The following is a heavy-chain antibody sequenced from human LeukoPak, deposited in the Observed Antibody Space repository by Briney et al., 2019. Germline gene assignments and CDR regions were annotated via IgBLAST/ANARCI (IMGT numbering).Heavy chain of an antibody. V-gene: IGHV4-61*01. CDR1: GGSVSSGSYY. D-gene: IGHD3-3*01. Sequence: SETLSLTCTVSGGSVSSGSYYWSWIRQPPGRGLEWIGYIYYSGSTNYNPSLKSRVTISLDMSKNQFSLKLSSMTAADTAIYYCARDRGGDFWSSYYDYWGQGTLATVSS. CDR2: IYYSGST. CDR3: ARDRGGDFWSSYYDY. J-gene: IGHJ4*02.